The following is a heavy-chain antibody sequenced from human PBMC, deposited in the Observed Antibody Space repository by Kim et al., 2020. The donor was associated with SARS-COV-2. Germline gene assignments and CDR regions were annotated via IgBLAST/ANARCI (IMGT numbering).Heavy chain of an antibody. CDR2: IKQDGSEK. V-gene: IGHV3-7*03. CDR3: AKDIGDYSDASGYSSDAFAI. Sequence: GGSLRLSCAASGFTFGRYWMNWIRQAPGKGLEWVANIKQDGSEKYYVDSVRGRFTISRDNTQRSLYLQMNGLRAEDTAVYYCAKDIGDYSDASGYSSDAFAIWGQGTILTVSS. J-gene: IGHJ3*02. CDR1: GFTFGRYW. D-gene: IGHD3-22*01.